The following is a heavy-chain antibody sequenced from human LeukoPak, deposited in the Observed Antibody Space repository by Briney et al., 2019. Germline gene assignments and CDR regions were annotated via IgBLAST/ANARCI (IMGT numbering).Heavy chain of an antibody. CDR1: GGSFSGYY. CDR3: ARVVVVVAASYYYYYYYMDV. J-gene: IGHJ6*03. Sequence: PSETLSLTCAVYGGSFSGYYWSWIRQPPGMGLEWIGEINHSGSTNYHSGSTNYNPSLKSRVTISVDTSKNQFSLKLSSVTAADTAVYYCARVVVVVAASYYYYYYYMDVWGKGTTVTVSS. CDR2: INHSGSTNYHSGST. V-gene: IGHV4-34*01. D-gene: IGHD2-15*01.